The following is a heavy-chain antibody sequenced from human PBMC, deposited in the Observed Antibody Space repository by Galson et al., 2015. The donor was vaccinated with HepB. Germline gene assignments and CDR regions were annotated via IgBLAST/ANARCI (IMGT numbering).Heavy chain of an antibody. CDR1: GGTFSGYT. J-gene: IGHJ6*02. CDR3: ASWKAPGYYDSSGIYYYYYGMDV. CDR2: IIPILGIA. V-gene: IGHV1-69*02. D-gene: IGHD3-22*01. Sequence: SVKVSCKASGGTFSGYTISWVRQAPGQGLEWMGRIIPILGIANYAQRFQGRLTIIADKSTSTAYMELSSLRSEDTAVYYCASWKAPGYYDSSGIYYYYYGMDVWGQGTTVTVSS.